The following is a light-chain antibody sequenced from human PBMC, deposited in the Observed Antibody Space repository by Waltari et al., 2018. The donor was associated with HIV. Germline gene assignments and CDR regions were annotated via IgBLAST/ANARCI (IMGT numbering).Light chain of an antibody. V-gene: IGLV1-40*01. J-gene: IGLJ2*01. CDR3: QSYDTSLSGSGV. CDR2: GNS. CDR1: SSNIGAGYD. Sequence: QSVLTQPPSVSGAPGQRVTIPCTGSSSNIGAGYDVPWYQQLPGPAPSVRIYGNSHRPSGVPDRFSCSKSGTSASLAITGLQAEDEADYYCQSYDTSLSGSGVFGGGTKLTVL.